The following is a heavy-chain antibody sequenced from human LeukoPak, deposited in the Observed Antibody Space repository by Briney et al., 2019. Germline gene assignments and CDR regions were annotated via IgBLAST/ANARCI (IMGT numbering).Heavy chain of an antibody. CDR1: GGSISSYY. CDR2: IYYSGST. V-gene: IGHV4-59*08. J-gene: IGHJ3*02. Sequence: PSETLSLTCTVSGGSISSYYWSWIRQPPGKGLEWIGYIYYSGSTNYNPSLKSRVTISVDTSKNQFSLELSSVTAADTAVYYCARGQDYYDSSGYYYITFAFDIWGQGTMVTVSS. D-gene: IGHD3-22*01. CDR3: ARGQDYYDSSGYYYITFAFDI.